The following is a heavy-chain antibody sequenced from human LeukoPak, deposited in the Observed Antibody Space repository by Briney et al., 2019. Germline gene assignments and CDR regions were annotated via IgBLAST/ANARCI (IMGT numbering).Heavy chain of an antibody. D-gene: IGHD5-18*01. V-gene: IGHV3-30-3*01. CDR2: ISYDGSNK. Sequence: GGSLRLSCAASGFTFSSYAMHWVRQAPGKGLEWVAVISYDGSNKYYADSVKGRFTISRDNSKNTLYLQMNSLRAEDTAVYYCAKGGPYSYGPDYWGQGTLVTVSS. CDR1: GFTFSSYA. CDR3: AKGGPYSYGPDY. J-gene: IGHJ4*02.